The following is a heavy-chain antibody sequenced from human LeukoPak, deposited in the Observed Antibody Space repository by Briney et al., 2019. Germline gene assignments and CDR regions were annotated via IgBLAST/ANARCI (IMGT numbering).Heavy chain of an antibody. CDR2: IYPGDSDT. CDR3: AREQWLVGHFDY. V-gene: IGHV5-51*01. J-gene: IGHJ4*02. CDR1: GYTFTGYY. D-gene: IGHD6-19*01. Sequence: ASVKVSCKGSGYTFTGYYVHWVRQMPGKGLEWMGIIYPGDSDTRYSPSFQGQVTISADKSISTAYLQWSSLKASDTAMYYCAREQWLVGHFDYWGQGTLVTVSS.